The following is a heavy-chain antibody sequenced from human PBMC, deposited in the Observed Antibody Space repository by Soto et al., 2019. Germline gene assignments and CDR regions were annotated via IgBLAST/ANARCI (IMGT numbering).Heavy chain of an antibody. Sequence: QVQLVQSGAEVKKPGSSVKVSCKASGGTFSSYAISWVRQAPGQGLEWMGGIIPIFGTANYAQKFQGRVTITSDESTSTAYMELSSLRSEDTAVYYCAVGVYDFWSGYYDEIDYWGQGTLVTVSS. CDR1: GGTFSSYA. D-gene: IGHD3-3*01. CDR2: IIPIFGTA. V-gene: IGHV1-69*01. CDR3: AVGVYDFWSGYYDEIDY. J-gene: IGHJ4*02.